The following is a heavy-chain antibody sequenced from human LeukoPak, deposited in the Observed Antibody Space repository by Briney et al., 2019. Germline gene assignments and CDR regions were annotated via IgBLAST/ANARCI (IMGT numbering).Heavy chain of an antibody. CDR1: GYSFTSYW. V-gene: IGHV5-51*01. CDR2: IYPGDSDT. Sequence: GESLKISCKGFGYSFTSYWIGWVRQMPGKGLEWMGIIYPGDSDTRYSPSFQGQVTISADKSISTAYLQWSSLKASDTAMYYCARLLYGYSSNPRAFDIWGQGTMVTVSS. J-gene: IGHJ3*02. CDR3: ARLLYGYSSNPRAFDI. D-gene: IGHD6-13*01.